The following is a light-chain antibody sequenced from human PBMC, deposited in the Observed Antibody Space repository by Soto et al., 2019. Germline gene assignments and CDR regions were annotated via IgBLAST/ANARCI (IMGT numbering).Light chain of an antibody. J-gene: IGKJ2*01. CDR1: QSISSW. CDR2: DAS. V-gene: IGKV1-5*01. CDR3: QQDDRYWYT. Sequence: DIQMTQSPSTLSASVGDRVTITCRASQSISSWLAWYQRKPGKAPKLLIYDASSLESGVPSRFTGSGSGTEFTLTISSLQPDDFATYYCQQDDRYWYTFCQGTKVEIK.